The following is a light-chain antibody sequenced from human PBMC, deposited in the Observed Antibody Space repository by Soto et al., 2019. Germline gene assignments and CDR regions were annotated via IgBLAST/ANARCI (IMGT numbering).Light chain of an antibody. CDR2: KAS. CDR1: QSISGC. CDR3: QQYITYPWT. Sequence: DIQMTQSPSTLAASVGDRVTITCRASQSISGCLAWYQQKPGKAPKLLIHKASRLESGVPPRFSGSDSGTEFSLTITSLQPDDFANYYCQQYITYPWTFGQGTKVEIK. V-gene: IGKV1-5*03. J-gene: IGKJ1*01.